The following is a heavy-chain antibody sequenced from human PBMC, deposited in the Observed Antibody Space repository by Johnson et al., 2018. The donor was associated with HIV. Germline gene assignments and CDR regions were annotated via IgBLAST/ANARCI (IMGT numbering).Heavy chain of an antibody. CDR3: GSLGDGHQKGAFEI. CDR1: GFTFSHNW. D-gene: IGHD3-16*01. CDR2: INHDVSAI. Sequence: VQLVESGGGVVQPGRSLRLSCIGSGFTFSHNWMSWVRQAPGKGPEWVANINHDVSAIHYVDSVKGRFTISRHNAKRSLFLQMNSLRVEDTAVYFCGSLGDGHQKGAFEIWGHGTMVTVSS. V-gene: IGHV3-7*01. J-gene: IGHJ3*02.